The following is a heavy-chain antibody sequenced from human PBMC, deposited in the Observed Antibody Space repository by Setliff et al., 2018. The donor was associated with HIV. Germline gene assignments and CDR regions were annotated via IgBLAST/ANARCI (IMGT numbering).Heavy chain of an antibody. CDR3: ARGAPTMLIVVVNLDY. CDR1: GFTFSSYA. J-gene: IGHJ4*02. Sequence: PGGSLRLSCAASGFTFSSYAMSWVRQAPGKGLEWVSGISGSGGSTNFADSVRGRFTISRDNAKNSLYLQMDSLRAEDTAVYYCARGAPTMLIVVVNLDYWGQGTLVTVSS. CDR2: ISGSGGST. V-gene: IGHV3-23*01. D-gene: IGHD3-22*01.